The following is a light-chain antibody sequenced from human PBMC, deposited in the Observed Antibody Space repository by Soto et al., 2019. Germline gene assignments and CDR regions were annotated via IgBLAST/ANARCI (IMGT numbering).Light chain of an antibody. CDR1: SSDVGGYNY. CDR3: SSYTSYSTPV. Sequence: QSALTQPASVSGSPGQSITISCTGTSSDVGGYNYVSWYQQHPGKAPKLMIYEVINRPSGVSNRFSGSKSGNTASLTISGLQAEDEADYYCSSYTSYSTPVFGGGTKLTVL. CDR2: EVI. V-gene: IGLV2-14*01. J-gene: IGLJ2*01.